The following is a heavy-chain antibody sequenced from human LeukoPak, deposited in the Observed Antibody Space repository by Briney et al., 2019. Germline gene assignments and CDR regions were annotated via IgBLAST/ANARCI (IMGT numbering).Heavy chain of an antibody. CDR1: GFLFRSFA. Sequence: AGGSLRLSCAASGFLFRSFAMTWVRQAPGKGLQWVAAISGSGDSTYYADSVRGRFTVSRDNSNDILYLQVNSLTVEDTAVYFCTRDPGGGCSPTWYEGLFKYWGQGTLLSVSS. CDR2: ISGSGDST. CDR3: TRDPGGGCSPTWYEGLFKY. D-gene: IGHD6-13*01. J-gene: IGHJ4*02. V-gene: IGHV3-23*01.